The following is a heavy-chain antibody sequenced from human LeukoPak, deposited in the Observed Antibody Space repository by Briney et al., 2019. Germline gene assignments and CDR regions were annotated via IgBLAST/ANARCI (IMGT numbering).Heavy chain of an antibody. J-gene: IGHJ4*02. CDR3: ARDVRFSFDY. CDR2: ISYDGSNK. Sequence: PGRSLRLSCAASGFTFSSYGMHWVRQAPGKGLEWVAVISYDGSNKYYADSVKGRFTISRDNSKNTLYLQMNSLRAEDTAVYYCARDVRFSFDYWGQGTLVTVSS. CDR1: GFTFSSYG. D-gene: IGHD3-3*01. V-gene: IGHV3-30*03.